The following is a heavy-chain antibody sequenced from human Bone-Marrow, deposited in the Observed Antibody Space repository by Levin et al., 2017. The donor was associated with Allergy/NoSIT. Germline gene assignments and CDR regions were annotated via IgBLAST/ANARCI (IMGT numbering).Heavy chain of an antibody. V-gene: IGHV3-23*01. CDR2: ISGSGTIT. CDR3: AKEGLAVADYCVDS. Sequence: GGSLRLSCAASGFTFSSYAMSWVRQAPGKGLEWVSSISGSGTITHYAESVKGRFTISRDISKNLLHLQMNSLRAEDTAIYFCAKEGLAVADYCVDSWGQGTLVTVSS. CDR1: GFTFSSYA. D-gene: IGHD6-19*01. J-gene: IGHJ4*02.